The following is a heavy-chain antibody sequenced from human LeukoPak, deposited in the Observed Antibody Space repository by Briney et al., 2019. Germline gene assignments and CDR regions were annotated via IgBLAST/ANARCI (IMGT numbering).Heavy chain of an antibody. J-gene: IGHJ4*02. CDR2: IIPIFGTA. CDR1: GGTFSSYA. CDR3: ARLQYYDFWSGYVY. V-gene: IGHV1-69*13. D-gene: IGHD3-3*01. Sequence: SVKVSCKASGGTFSSYAISWVRQAPGQGPEWMGGIIPIFGTANYAQKFQGRVTITADESTSTAYMELSSLRSEDTAVYYCARLQYYDFWSGYVYWGQGTLVTVSS.